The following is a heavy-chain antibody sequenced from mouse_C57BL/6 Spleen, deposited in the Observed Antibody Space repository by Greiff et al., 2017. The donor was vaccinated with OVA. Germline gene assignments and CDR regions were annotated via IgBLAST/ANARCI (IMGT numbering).Heavy chain of an antibody. D-gene: IGHD2-5*01. CDR3: ARDDSKGGDY. CDR2: IAPSDSYT. V-gene: IGHV1-59*01. J-gene: IGHJ2*01. CDR1: GYTFTSYW. Sequence: QVQLQQPGAELVRPGTSVKLSCKASGYTFTSYWMHWVKQRPGQGLEWLGEIAPSDSYTNYNQKFKGKATLTVDTSSSTAYMQLVNLTADDAAVYYCARDDSKGGDYWGQGTTLTVSS.